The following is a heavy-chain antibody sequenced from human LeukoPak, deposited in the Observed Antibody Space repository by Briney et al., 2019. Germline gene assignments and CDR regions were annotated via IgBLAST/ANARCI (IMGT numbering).Heavy chain of an antibody. CDR1: GGSFSGYY. D-gene: IGHD3-10*01. CDR2: IYYSGIT. CDR3: ARSHGSGSYYNLNDY. V-gene: IGHV4-59*01. Sequence: SETLSLTCAVYGGSFSGYYWSWIRQPPGKGLEWIGYIYYSGITNYNPSLRSRVTISVDTSKNQFSLKLTSVTAADTAVYYCARSHGSGSYYNLNDYWGQGTLVTVSS. J-gene: IGHJ4*02.